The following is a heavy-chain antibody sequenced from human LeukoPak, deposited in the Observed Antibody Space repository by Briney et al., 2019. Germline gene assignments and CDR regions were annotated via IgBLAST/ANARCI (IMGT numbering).Heavy chain of an antibody. D-gene: IGHD2-15*01. CDR1: GGSISSYY. CDR3: ARGRGSLSRGY. V-gene: IGHV4-34*01. J-gene: IGHJ4*02. CDR2: INHSGST. Sequence: SETLSLTCTVSGGSISSYYWSWIRQPPGKGLEWIGEINHSGSTNYNPSLKSRVTISVDTSKNQFSLKLSSVTAADTAVYYCARGRGSLSRGYWGQGTLVTVPS.